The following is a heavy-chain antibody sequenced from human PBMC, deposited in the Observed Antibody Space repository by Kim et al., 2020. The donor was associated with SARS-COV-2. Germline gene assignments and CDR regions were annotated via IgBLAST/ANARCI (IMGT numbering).Heavy chain of an antibody. Sequence: SETLSLTCAVYGGSFSGYYWSWIRQPPGKGLEWIGEINHSGSTNYNPSLKSRVTISVDTSKNQFSLKLSSVTAADTAVYYCARVSSGYLCYFDYWGQGTLVTVSS. V-gene: IGHV4-34*01. CDR1: GGSFSGYY. CDR3: ARVSSGYLCYFDY. CDR2: INHSGST. J-gene: IGHJ4*02. D-gene: IGHD3-22*01.